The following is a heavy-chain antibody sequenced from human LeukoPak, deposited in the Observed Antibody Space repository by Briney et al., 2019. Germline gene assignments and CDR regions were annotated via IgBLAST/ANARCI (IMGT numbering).Heavy chain of an antibody. CDR3: ARDSSYVGTGVDY. J-gene: IGHJ4*02. Sequence: SETLSLTCTVSGGSVSSSSYYWGWIRQPPGKGLEWIGSIYYSGSTYYNPSLKSRVTISVDTSKNQFSLKLSSVTAADTAVYYCARDSSYVGTGVDYWGQGTLVTVSS. D-gene: IGHD2-21*02. CDR2: IYYSGST. V-gene: IGHV4-39*07. CDR1: GGSVSSSSYY.